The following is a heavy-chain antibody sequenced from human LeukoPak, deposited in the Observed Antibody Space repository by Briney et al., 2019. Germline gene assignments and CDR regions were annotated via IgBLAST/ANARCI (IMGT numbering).Heavy chain of an antibody. CDR3: ARDASMAPKLYGMDV. J-gene: IGHJ6*02. CDR2: ISGSGGST. CDR1: GFTFSSYA. Sequence: GGSLRLSCAASGFTFSSYAMSWVRQAPGKGLEWVSAISGSGGSTYYADSVKGRFTISRDNSKNTLYLQMNSLRAEDTAVYYCARDASMAPKLYGMDVWGQGTTVTVSS. D-gene: IGHD2/OR15-2a*01. V-gene: IGHV3-23*01.